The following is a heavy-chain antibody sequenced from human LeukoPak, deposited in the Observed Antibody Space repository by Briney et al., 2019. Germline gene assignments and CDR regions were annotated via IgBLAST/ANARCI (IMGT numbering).Heavy chain of an antibody. CDR2: IISIFGTA. Sequence: ASVKVSCKASGGTFSSYAISWVRQAPGQGLEWMGGIISIFGTANYAQKFQGRVTITADESTSTAYMELSSLRSEDTAVYYCARVTAEAGAGYRNSYYFDYWGQGTLVTVSS. CDR1: GGTFSSYA. CDR3: ARVTAEAGAGYRNSYYFDY. D-gene: IGHD3-16*02. V-gene: IGHV1-69*13. J-gene: IGHJ4*02.